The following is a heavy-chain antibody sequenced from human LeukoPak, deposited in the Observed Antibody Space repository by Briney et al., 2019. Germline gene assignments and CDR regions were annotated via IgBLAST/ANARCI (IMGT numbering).Heavy chain of an antibody. J-gene: IGHJ5*02. V-gene: IGHV3-30*02. CDR1: RFTFSSYV. CDR2: IWYDGNNK. CDR3: AKGDDYGANTRLPKYNWFDR. Sequence: GGALRLSCVASRFTFSSYVMHGVRPAPGRGLEGVALIWYDGNNKNYADSVKGRFTISRDNSKDTLYLQMNSLRAEDTAVYYCAKGDDYGANTRLPKYNWFDRWGQGTLVTVSS. D-gene: IGHD4-23*01.